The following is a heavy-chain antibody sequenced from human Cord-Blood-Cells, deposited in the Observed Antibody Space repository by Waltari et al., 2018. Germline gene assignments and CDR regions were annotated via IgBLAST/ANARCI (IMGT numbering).Heavy chain of an antibody. Sequence: EVQLVESGGGLIQPGGSLRLSCAASGFTVSSNYMSWVRQAPGKGLEWVSVIYSDGSTYYADSVTGRYTISRDNSKNTLYLKMNSRRAEDTAVYYCGRERGGGGSGSYYRDYDYYGMDVWGQGTTVTVSS. CDR1: GFTVSSNY. CDR2: IYSDGST. D-gene: IGHD3-10*01. V-gene: IGHV3-53*01. J-gene: IGHJ6*02. CDR3: GRERGGGGSGSYYRDYDYYGMDV.